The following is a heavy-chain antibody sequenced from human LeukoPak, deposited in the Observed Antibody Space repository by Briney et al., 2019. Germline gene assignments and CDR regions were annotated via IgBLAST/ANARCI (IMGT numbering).Heavy chain of an antibody. CDR1: GFTFSSYA. CDR2: ISGSGNRT. D-gene: IGHD2-15*01. J-gene: IGHJ6*02. CDR3: AKNLYCGGGSCYPSALGMDV. Sequence: GGSLRLSCAASGFTFSSYAMSWVRQAPGKGLEWVSSISGSGNRTYYAGSVKGRFTISRDNSKNTLFLQMNSLRAEDTAVYYCAKNLYCGGGSCYPSALGMDVWGQGTTVTVSS. V-gene: IGHV3-23*01.